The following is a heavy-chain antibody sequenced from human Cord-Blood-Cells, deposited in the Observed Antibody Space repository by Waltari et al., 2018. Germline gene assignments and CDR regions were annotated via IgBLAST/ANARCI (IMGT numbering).Heavy chain of an antibody. Sequence: QVQLQQWGAGLLTPSETLSLTCAVYGGSFSRYYWSWIRQPPGKGLEWIGEINHSGSTNYNPSLKSRVTISVDTSKNQFSLKLSSVTAADTAVYYCARGTDWADYWGQGTLVTVSS. CDR1: GGSFSRYY. CDR2: INHSGST. J-gene: IGHJ4*02. D-gene: IGHD3-9*01. V-gene: IGHV4-34*01. CDR3: ARGTDWADY.